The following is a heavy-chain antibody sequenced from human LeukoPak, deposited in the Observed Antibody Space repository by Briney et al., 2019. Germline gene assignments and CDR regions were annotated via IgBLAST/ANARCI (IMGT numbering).Heavy chain of an antibody. J-gene: IGHJ4*02. CDR2: ISSSSSYI. CDR1: GFTFSSYS. Sequence: GGSLRLSCAASGFTFSSYSMNWVSQAPGKGLEWVSSISSSSSYIYYADSVKGRFTISRDNAKNSLYLQMNSLRAEDTAVYYCARDRYGGYAFDYWGQGTLVTVSS. D-gene: IGHD5-12*01. V-gene: IGHV3-21*01. CDR3: ARDRYGGYAFDY.